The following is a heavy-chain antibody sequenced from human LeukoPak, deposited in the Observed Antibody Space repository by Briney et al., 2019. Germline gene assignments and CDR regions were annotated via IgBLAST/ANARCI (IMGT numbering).Heavy chain of an antibody. CDR3: ARNLPAADY. D-gene: IGHD2-2*01. Sequence: GGSLRLCCAASGSTFSSHTMNWVRQAPGKGLEWVSYISSSSSIIYYADSVKGRFTISRDNAKNSLYLQMNSLRAEDTAVYYCARNLPAADYWGQGTLVTVSS. CDR2: ISSSSSII. V-gene: IGHV3-48*04. CDR1: GSTFSSHT. J-gene: IGHJ4*02.